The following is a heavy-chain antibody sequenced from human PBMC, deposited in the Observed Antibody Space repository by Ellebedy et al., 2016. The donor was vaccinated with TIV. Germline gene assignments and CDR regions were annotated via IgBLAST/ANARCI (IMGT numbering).Heavy chain of an antibody. CDR3: ARDEGGSGSLSY. J-gene: IGHJ4*02. V-gene: IGHV4-31*02. Sequence: LRLSCAASGFTFSSYSMNWVRQQPGKGLEWIGNIYYSGSTYYRPSLKSRITISLDTSKNQFSLRLSSVTAADTAVYYCARDEGGSGSLSYWGQGTLVTVSS. D-gene: IGHD3-10*01. CDR2: IYYSGST. CDR1: GFTFSSYS.